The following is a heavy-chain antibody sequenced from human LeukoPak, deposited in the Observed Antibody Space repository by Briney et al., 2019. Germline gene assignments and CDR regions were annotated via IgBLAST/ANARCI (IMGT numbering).Heavy chain of an antibody. Sequence: SETLSLTCTVSGGSISSYYWSWIRQPPGKGLEWIGYIYYSGSTNYNPSLKSRVTISVDTSKNQFSLKLSSVTAADTAVYYCARRLVGATTLFDYWGQGTLVTVSS. V-gene: IGHV4-59*01. CDR2: IYYSGST. J-gene: IGHJ4*02. CDR1: GGSISSYY. D-gene: IGHD1-26*01. CDR3: ARRLVGATTLFDY.